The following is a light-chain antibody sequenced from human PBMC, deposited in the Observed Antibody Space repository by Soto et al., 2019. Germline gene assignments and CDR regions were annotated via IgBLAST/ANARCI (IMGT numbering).Light chain of an antibody. V-gene: IGKV3-15*01. CDR3: QQYNNWPPWT. CDR2: GAS. J-gene: IGKJ1*01. CDR1: QSVSSN. Sequence: EIVMTQSPATLSVSPGERATLSCRASQSVSSNLAWYQQKPGQAPRLLIYGASTRSTGIPARFSGSGSGTDFHLNISSLQSEDFAVYYCQQYNNWPPWTFGQGPKVE.